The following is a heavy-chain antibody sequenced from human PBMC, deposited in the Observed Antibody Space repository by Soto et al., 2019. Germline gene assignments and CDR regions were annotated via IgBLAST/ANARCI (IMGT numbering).Heavy chain of an antibody. Sequence: EVQLVESGGELVKPGASLRLSCVGSGFTFSNTWMTWVRQAPGKGLEWVGRIKSKTDGGTIEYAAPVKGRLTISRDDATNTLFLQMNGLKTEDTAVYYCTINLDFWGHGTLVTVS. J-gene: IGHJ4*01. CDR2: IKSKTDGGTI. CDR3: TINLDF. CDR1: GFTFSNTW. V-gene: IGHV3-15*01.